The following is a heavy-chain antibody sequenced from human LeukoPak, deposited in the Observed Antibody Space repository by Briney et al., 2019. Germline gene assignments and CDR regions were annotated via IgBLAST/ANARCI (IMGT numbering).Heavy chain of an antibody. CDR2: INPKSGGT. D-gene: IGHD3-3*01. Sequence: ASVKVSCKASGYTFTSYAMNWVRQAPGQGLEWMGWINPKSGGTTYARKFQDRVTMTTDTSISTAYMELSRLRSDDTAVYYCARGPPGGLRFLDWNSPLDYWGQGALVTVSS. J-gene: IGHJ4*02. CDR1: GYTFTSYA. V-gene: IGHV1-2*02. CDR3: ARGPPGGLRFLDWNSPLDY.